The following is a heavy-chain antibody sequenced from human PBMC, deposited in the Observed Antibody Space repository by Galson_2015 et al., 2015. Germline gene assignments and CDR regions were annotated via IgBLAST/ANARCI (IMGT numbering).Heavy chain of an antibody. V-gene: IGHV1-69*05. Sequence: SVKVSCKASGGTFSSYAISWVRQAPGQGLEWMGGIIPIFGTANYAQKFQGRVTITRDTSASTAYMELSSLRSEDTAVYYCAREGAVAPPRDAFDIWGQGTMVTVSS. CDR2: IIPIFGTA. CDR1: GGTFSSYA. J-gene: IGHJ3*02. CDR3: AREGAVAPPRDAFDI. D-gene: IGHD6-19*01.